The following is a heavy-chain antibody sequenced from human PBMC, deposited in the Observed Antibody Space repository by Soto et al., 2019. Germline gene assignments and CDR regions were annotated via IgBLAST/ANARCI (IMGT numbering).Heavy chain of an antibody. CDR2: ILRDGSNK. CDR3: SKENGDYDWYFDL. J-gene: IGHJ2*01. D-gene: IGHD4-17*01. V-gene: IGHV3-30*18. Sequence: QVQLVESGGGVVQPGRSLRLSCAASGFTFSSYGMHWVRQAPGKGLEWVAVILRDGSNKYYADSVKGRFTISRDDSKHTLYLQLNSMRTEDTALYYCSKENGDYDWYFDLWGRGTLVAVSS. CDR1: GFTFSSYG.